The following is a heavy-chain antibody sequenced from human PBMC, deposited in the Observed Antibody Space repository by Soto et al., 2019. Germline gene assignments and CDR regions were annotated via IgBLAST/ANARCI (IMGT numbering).Heavy chain of an antibody. CDR2: ITASDGSA. V-gene: IGHV3-23*01. CDR1: GFTFSTYA. Sequence: EVQLLESGGGLVQPGGSLRISCAASGFTFSTYAMTWVRQAPGKGLERISSITASDGSAYYADSVKGRFTISGDNPMNPLYLEMNGLRAEDTAVYYCARGGYSDGDWGQGTLVTVSS. D-gene: IGHD4-17*01. J-gene: IGHJ4*02. CDR3: ARGGYSDGD.